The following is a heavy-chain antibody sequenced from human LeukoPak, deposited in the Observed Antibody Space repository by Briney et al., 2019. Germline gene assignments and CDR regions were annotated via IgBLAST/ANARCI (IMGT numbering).Heavy chain of an antibody. J-gene: IGHJ5*02. D-gene: IGHD3-9*01. V-gene: IGHV4-34*01. CDR2: INHSGST. CDR3: ARGYDILTGYGFDP. Sequence: SETLSLTCAVYGGSFSGYYWSWIRQPPGKGLEWIGEINHSGSTNYNPSLKSRVTISVDTSKNQFSLKLSSVTAADTAVYYCARGYDILTGYGFDPWGQGTLVTVSS. CDR1: GGSFSGYY.